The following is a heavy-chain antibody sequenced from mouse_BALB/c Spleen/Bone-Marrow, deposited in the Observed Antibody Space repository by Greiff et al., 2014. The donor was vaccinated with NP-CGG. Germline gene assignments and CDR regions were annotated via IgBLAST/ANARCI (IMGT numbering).Heavy chain of an antibody. CDR1: GYTFTSYY. J-gene: IGHJ4*01. CDR2: INPSNGGT. CDR3: TLWCYAMDY. V-gene: IGHV1S16*01. D-gene: IGHD1-1*02. Sequence: QVQLQQSGAELVKPGASVKLSCKASGYTFTSYYMYWVKQRPGQGLEWIGEINPSNGGTNFNEKFKSKATLTVDKSSSTAYMQLSSLTSGDSAVYYCTLWCYAMDYWGQGTSVTVSS.